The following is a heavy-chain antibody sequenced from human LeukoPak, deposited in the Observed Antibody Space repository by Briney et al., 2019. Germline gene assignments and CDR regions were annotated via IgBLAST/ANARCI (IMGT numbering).Heavy chain of an antibody. J-gene: IGHJ6*02. CDR2: ISGSGGST. CDR1: GFTFSSYA. Sequence: PGGSLRLSCAASGFTFSSYAMSWVRQAPGKGLEWVSAISGSGGSTYYADSVKGRFTISRDNAKNTLYLQMNSLSAEDTAVYYCARGSYYYGSGIYRPYYYYYGMDVWGQGTTVTVSS. V-gene: IGHV3-23*01. D-gene: IGHD3-10*01. CDR3: ARGSYYYGSGIYRPYYYYYGMDV.